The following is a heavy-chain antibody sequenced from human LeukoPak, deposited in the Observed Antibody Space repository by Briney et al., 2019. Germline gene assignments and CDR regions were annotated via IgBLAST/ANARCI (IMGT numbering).Heavy chain of an antibody. D-gene: IGHD2-15*01. CDR1: GFTFSSYA. Sequence: GGSLRLSCAASGFTFSSYAMSWIRQAPGKGLEWVSVIYSGGSTYYADSVKGRFTISRDNSKNTLYLQMNSLRAEDTAVYYCARGHASGGPSGFDYWGQGTLVTVSS. J-gene: IGHJ4*02. CDR2: IYSGGST. V-gene: IGHV3-53*01. CDR3: ARGHASGGPSGFDY.